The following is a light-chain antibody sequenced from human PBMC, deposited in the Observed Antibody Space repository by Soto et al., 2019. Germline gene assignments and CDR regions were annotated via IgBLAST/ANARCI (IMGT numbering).Light chain of an antibody. CDR3: SSYKSSSTLPYV. J-gene: IGLJ1*01. CDR1: SSDVGGYNL. Sequence: QSALTRPASVSGSPGQSITISCTGTSSDVGGYNLVSWYQQYPDKAPKLMIFDVNTRPSGVSNRFSGSKSGNTASLTISGLQAEDEADYYCSSYKSSSTLPYVFGTGTKLTVL. V-gene: IGLV2-14*01. CDR2: DVN.